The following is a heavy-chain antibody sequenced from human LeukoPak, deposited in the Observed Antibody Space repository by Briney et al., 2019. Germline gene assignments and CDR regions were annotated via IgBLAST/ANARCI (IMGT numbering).Heavy chain of an antibody. CDR2: ISAYNGNT. CDR3: ARFTPRLTREKFDY. D-gene: IGHD2-2*01. V-gene: IGHV1-18*01. CDR1: SYTFTNYD. J-gene: IGHJ4*02. Sequence: ASVKVSCKASSYTFTNYDINWVRRAPGQGLEWMGWISAYNGNTRYAQKFQGRVTMTTDTSTSTAYMELRSLRSDDTAVYYCARFTPRLTREKFDYWGQGTLVTVSS.